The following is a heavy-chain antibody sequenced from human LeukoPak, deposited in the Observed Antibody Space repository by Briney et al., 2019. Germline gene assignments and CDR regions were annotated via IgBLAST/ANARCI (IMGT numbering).Heavy chain of an antibody. J-gene: IGHJ4*02. Sequence: ASVKVSCKASGYTFTGYYMHWVRQAPGQGLEWMGWINPNSGGTNYAKKFQGRVTMTRDTSISTAYMRMSRLRSDATAVYYCATVAGRSFGFDYWGQGTLVTVSS. D-gene: IGHD3-9*01. V-gene: IGHV1-2*02. CDR3: ATVAGRSFGFDY. CDR1: GYTFTGYY. CDR2: INPNSGGT.